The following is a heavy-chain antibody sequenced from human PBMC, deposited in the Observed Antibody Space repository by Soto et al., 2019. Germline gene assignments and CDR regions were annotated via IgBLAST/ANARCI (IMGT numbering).Heavy chain of an antibody. CDR2: IIPILGIA. Sequence: GASVKVSCKASGGTFSSYTISWVRQAPGQGLEWMGRIIPILGIANCAQKFQGRVTITADKSTSTAYMELSSLRSEDTAVYYCARVRKGRYSSGWNPRPYYFDYWGQGTLVTVSS. D-gene: IGHD6-19*01. CDR1: GGTFSSYT. J-gene: IGHJ4*02. CDR3: ARVRKGRYSSGWNPRPYYFDY. V-gene: IGHV1-69*02.